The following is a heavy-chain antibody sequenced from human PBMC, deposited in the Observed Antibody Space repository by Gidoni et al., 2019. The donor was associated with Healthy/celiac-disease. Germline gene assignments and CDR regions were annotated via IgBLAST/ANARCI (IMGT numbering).Heavy chain of an antibody. V-gene: IGHV3-23*01. CDR1: GFPFSRYA. CDR3: VKRISSGYYSYYFDY. D-gene: IGHD3-22*01. Sequence: EVQLLESGGGLGQSGGSLRRSCAACGFPFSRYAMSWVRHAPGTGLVWVSASSSTSASTYYADAMKGRFTISRDNSKKTLYLQMNSLRAEYTAVYYCVKRISSGYYSYYFDYWGQGTLVTVSS. J-gene: IGHJ4*02. CDR2: SSSTSAST.